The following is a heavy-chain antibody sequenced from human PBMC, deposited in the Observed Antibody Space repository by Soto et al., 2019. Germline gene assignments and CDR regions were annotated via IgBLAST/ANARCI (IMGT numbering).Heavy chain of an antibody. CDR3: ARGDATKIIVTTYYGLDV. V-gene: IGHV1-69*12. D-gene: IGHD3-22*01. CDR2: IIPVFGTQ. J-gene: IGHJ6*02. Sequence: QVQVVQSGAEVKKPGSSVKVSCKASGGSFSNYGISWVRQAPGQGLEWMGGIIPVFGTQHYAQKFQDRVTITADESTSTVYMEVSSLTSEDTAVYYCARGDATKIIVTTYYGLDVWGQGTTVTVSS. CDR1: GGSFSNYG.